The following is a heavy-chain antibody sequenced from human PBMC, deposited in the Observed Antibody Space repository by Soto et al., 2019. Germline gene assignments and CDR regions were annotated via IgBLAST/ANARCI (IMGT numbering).Heavy chain of an antibody. CDR2: ISDAAGDT. Sequence: PGGSLRLSCSASGFTFRIYTMLWVRQAPGKGLEYVSAISDAAGDTNYAGSVKGRFTISRENAKNSLYLQMNSLRAGDTAIYFCARAIGPTLFDYWGQGTLVTVSS. J-gene: IGHJ4*02. CDR3: ARAIGPTLFDY. CDR1: GFTFRIYT. D-gene: IGHD3-22*01. V-gene: IGHV3-13*04.